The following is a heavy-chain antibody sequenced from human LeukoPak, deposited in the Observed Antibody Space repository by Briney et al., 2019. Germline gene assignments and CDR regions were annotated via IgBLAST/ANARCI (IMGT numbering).Heavy chain of an antibody. Sequence: PGGSLRLSCAASGFTFSSYSMNWVRQAPGKGLEWVSSISGSSSYIYYADSVKGRFTISRDNAKNSLYLQMNSLRAEDTAVYFCARDLTYCGGDCYPYYFDYWGQGTLVTVSS. J-gene: IGHJ4*02. V-gene: IGHV3-21*01. D-gene: IGHD2-21*01. CDR1: GFTFSSYS. CDR3: ARDLTYCGGDCYPYYFDY. CDR2: ISGSSSYI.